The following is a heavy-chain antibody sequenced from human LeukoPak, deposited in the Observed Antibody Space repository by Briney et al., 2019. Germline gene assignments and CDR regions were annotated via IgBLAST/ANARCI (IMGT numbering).Heavy chain of an antibody. CDR3: AKDMTQFWSGPDY. D-gene: IGHD3-3*01. CDR1: GFTFSSYG. J-gene: IGHJ4*02. CDR2: ISYDGSNK. V-gene: IGHV3-30*18. Sequence: GRSLRLSCTASGFTFSSYGMHWVRQAPGKGLEWVTVISYDGSNKYFADSVKGRFTISRDNSKNTLFLQMNSLRAEDTAVYYCAKDMTQFWSGPDYWGQGTLVTVPS.